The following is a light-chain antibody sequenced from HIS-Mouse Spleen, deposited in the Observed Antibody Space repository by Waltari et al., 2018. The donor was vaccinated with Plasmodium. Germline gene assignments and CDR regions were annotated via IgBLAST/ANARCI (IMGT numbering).Light chain of an antibody. V-gene: IGKV3-11*01. CDR3: QQRSNWPPLT. Sequence: IVLTQSPATLSLSPGERATLSCRASQSVSSYLAWYQQKPGQAPRLLMYDASNRATGIPARFSGSGSGTDFTLTISSLEPEDFAVYYCQQRSNWPPLTFGGGTKVEIK. CDR2: DAS. CDR1: QSVSSY. J-gene: IGKJ4*01.